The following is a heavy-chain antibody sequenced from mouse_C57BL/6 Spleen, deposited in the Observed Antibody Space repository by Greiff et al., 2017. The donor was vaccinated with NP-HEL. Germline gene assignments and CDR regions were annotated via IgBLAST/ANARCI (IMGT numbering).Heavy chain of an antibody. CDR1: GYTFTEYT. D-gene: IGHD1-1*01. V-gene: IGHV1-62-2*01. Sequence: QVQLKESGAELVKPGASVKLSCKASGYTFTEYTIHWVKPRSGQGLEWIGWFYPGSGSIKYNEKFKDKATLTADKSSSTVYMELSRLTSEDSAVYFCARHEEEGPSGYGSSYPPWFAYWGQGTLVTVSA. J-gene: IGHJ3*01. CDR2: FYPGSGSI. CDR3: ARHEEEGPSGYGSSYPPWFAY.